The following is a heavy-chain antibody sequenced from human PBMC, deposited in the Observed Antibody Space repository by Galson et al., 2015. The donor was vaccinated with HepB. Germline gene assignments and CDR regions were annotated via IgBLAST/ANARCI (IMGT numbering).Heavy chain of an antibody. Sequence: SGAEVKKPGESLKISCKVSGYSFTSYWIGWVRQMPGKGLEWMGIIYPGDSDTRYSPSFQGQVTISADKSISTAYLQWSSLKASDTAMYYCARELGQWLEIGGNYYGMDVWGQGTTVTVSS. CDR1: GYSFTSYW. D-gene: IGHD6-19*01. V-gene: IGHV5-51*03. J-gene: IGHJ6*02. CDR2: IYPGDSDT. CDR3: ARELGQWLEIGGNYYGMDV.